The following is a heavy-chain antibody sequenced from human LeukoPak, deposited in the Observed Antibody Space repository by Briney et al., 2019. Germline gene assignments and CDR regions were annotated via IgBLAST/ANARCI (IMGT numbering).Heavy chain of an antibody. J-gene: IGHJ4*02. Sequence: GRSLRLSCAASGFTFSSYGMHWVRQAPGKGLEWVAVIWYDGSNKYYADSVKGRFTISRDNSKNTLYLQMNSLRAEDTAVYYCARDAYYGSGSYYYYWGQGTLVTVSS. CDR2: IWYDGSNK. CDR3: ARDAYYGSGSYYYY. D-gene: IGHD3-10*01. V-gene: IGHV3-33*01. CDR1: GFTFSSYG.